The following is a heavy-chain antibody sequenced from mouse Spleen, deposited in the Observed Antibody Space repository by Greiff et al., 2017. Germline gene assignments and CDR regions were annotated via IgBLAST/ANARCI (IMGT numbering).Heavy chain of an antibody. CDR3: ARSSGYGNYDMDY. Sequence: QVQLQQPGAELVRPGTSVKLSCKASGYTFTSYWMHWVKQRPGQGLEWIGVIDPSDSYTNYNQKFKDKATLTADKSSSTAYMQLSSLTYEDSAVYYCARSSGYGNYDMDYWGQGTSVTVSS. CDR2: IDPSDSYT. J-gene: IGHJ4*01. CDR1: GYTFTSYW. V-gene: IGHV1-59*01. D-gene: IGHD3-1*01.